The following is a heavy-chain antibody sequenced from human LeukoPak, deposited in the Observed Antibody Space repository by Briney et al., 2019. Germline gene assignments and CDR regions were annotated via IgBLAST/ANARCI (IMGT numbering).Heavy chain of an antibody. D-gene: IGHD3-3*01. Sequence: SETLSLTCTVSGLSISSSCLYWGWLRPPRGKGREWFGCIFYCGSTYYNPSLKSRVTISIDTSKNLFSQKLSSVTAADTTVYYCARQRLRFLDLLDYWGQGTLVTVSS. CDR1: GLSISSSCLY. CDR3: ARQRLRFLDLLDY. V-gene: IGHV4-39*01. J-gene: IGHJ4*02. CDR2: IFYCGST.